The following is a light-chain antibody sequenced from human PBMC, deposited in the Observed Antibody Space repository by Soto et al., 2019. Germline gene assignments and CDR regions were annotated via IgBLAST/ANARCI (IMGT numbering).Light chain of an antibody. CDR1: NIDVGVYNY. CDR3: SSYAGSSYV. J-gene: IGLJ1*01. V-gene: IGLV2-8*01. Sequence: QSVLTQPPSASGSPGQSVTISFTGNNIDVGVYNYVSWYQQHPGKAPKLMIYEVSKRPSGVPDRFSGSKSGNTASLTVSGLQAEDEADYYCSSYAGSSYVFGTGTKVTVL. CDR2: EVS.